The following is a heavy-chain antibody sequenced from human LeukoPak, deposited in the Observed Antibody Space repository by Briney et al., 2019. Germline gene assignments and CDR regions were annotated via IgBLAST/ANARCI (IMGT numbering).Heavy chain of an antibody. CDR2: MYHSGTT. CDR1: DYAIRSAYY. CDR3: ARSLWFGVYARFDR. D-gene: IGHD3-10*01. J-gene: IGHJ4*02. V-gene: IGHV4-38-2*01. Sequence: SETLSLTCAVSDYAIRSAYYRGCIRQPRGEGLECIGTMYHSGTTYYNPSLKNRVTISVDTSRNQFSLRLTSVTAADTAVDYCARSLWFGVYARFDRWGQGTLVSVSS.